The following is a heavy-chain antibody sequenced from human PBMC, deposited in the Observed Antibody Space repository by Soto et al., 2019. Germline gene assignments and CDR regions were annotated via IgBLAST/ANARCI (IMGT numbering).Heavy chain of an antibody. V-gene: IGHV1-69*13. CDR1: RVTFTNYA. D-gene: IGHD6-19*01. J-gene: IGHJ4*02. Sequence: SVKVSCKASRVTFTNYAITWVRQAPGQGLEWMGGIIPIFGTANYAQKFQGRVTITADESTSTAYMELSSLRSEEKAVYYCATRGIAVAAKGIFDYWGQGTLVTVYS. CDR3: ATRGIAVAAKGIFDY. CDR2: IIPIFGTA.